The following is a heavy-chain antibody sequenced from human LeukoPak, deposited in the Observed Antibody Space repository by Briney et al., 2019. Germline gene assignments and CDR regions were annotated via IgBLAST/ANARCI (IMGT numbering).Heavy chain of an antibody. D-gene: IGHD4-11*01. Sequence: GGSLRLSCAASGFTFSSYGMHWVRQAPGKGLEWVSCISSSGSSIYYADSVKGRFTISRDNAKNSLYLQMNSLRAEDTAVYYCAKEGEMRRGTTFSDYWGQGTLVTVSS. CDR1: GFTFSSYG. J-gene: IGHJ4*02. CDR3: AKEGEMRRGTTFSDY. CDR2: ISSSGSSI. V-gene: IGHV3-21*01.